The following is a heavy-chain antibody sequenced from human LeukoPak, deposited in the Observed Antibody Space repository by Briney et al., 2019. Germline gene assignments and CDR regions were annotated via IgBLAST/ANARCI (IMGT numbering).Heavy chain of an antibody. CDR3: AKDSVDRWFGELLPDY. V-gene: IGHV3-30*02. D-gene: IGHD3-10*01. CDR1: GFTFSSYG. J-gene: IGHJ4*02. CDR2: IRYDGSNK. Sequence: GGSLRLSCAASGFTFSSYGMHWVRQAPGKGLEWVAFIRYDGSNKYYADSVKGRFTISRDNSKNTLYLQMNSLRAEDTAVYYCAKDSVDRWFGELLPDYWGQGTLVTVSS.